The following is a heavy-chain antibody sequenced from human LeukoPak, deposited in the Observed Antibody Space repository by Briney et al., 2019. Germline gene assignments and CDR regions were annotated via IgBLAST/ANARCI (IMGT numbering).Heavy chain of an antibody. D-gene: IGHD3-22*01. Sequence: PGGSLRLSCAASGFTFDDYAMHWVRQAPGKGLEWVSGISWNSGSIGYADSVKGRFTIPRDNAKNSLYLQMNSLRAEDTALYYCAKDIGPNYDSSGYCMYYWGQGTLVTVSS. CDR1: GFTFDDYA. CDR2: ISWNSGSI. CDR3: AKDIGPNYDSSGYCMYY. V-gene: IGHV3-9*01. J-gene: IGHJ4*02.